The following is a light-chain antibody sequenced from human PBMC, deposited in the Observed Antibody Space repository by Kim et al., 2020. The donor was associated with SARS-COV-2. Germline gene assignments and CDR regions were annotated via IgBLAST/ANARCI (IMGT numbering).Light chain of an antibody. V-gene: IGLV1-44*01. CDR3: AAWDDSLNAYYV. Sequence: QRVTISCSGSCSNIGSNTVNWYQQLPGTAPKLLIYSNNQRPSGVPDRFSGSKSGTSASLAISGLQSEDEADYYCAAWDDSLNAYYVFGTGTKVTVL. CDR1: CSNIGSNT. J-gene: IGLJ1*01. CDR2: SNN.